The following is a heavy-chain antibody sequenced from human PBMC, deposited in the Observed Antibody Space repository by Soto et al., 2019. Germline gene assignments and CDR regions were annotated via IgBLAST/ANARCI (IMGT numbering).Heavy chain of an antibody. CDR3: ASKRDYYDSSGYSFSYFDY. J-gene: IGHJ4*02. V-gene: IGHV1-69*13. Sequence: SVKVSCKASGGTFSSYAISWVRQAPGQGLEWMGGIIPIFGTANYAQKFQGRVTITADESTSTAYMELSGLRSEDTAVYYCASKRDYYDSSGYSFSYFDYWGQGTLVTVSS. D-gene: IGHD3-22*01. CDR2: IIPIFGTA. CDR1: GGTFSSYA.